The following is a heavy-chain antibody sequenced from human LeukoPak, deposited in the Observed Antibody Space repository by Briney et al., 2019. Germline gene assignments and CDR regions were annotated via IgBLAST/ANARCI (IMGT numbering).Heavy chain of an antibody. J-gene: IGHJ4*02. CDR2: ISYDGSNK. V-gene: IGHV3-30-3*01. D-gene: IGHD3-16*01. Sequence: GRSLRLSCAASGFTFSSYAMHWVRQAPGKGLEWVAVISYDGSNKYYADSVKGRFTISRDNSKNTLYLQMNSLRAVDTAVYYCARDYASVYYFDYWGQGTLVTVSS. CDR1: GFTFSSYA. CDR3: ARDYASVYYFDY.